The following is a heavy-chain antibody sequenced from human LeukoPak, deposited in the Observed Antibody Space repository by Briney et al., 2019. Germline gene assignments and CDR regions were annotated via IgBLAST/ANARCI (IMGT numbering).Heavy chain of an antibody. D-gene: IGHD3-3*01. CDR3: ARGYLRFLYAFDI. Sequence: ASVKVSCKASGYTFTSYDINWVRQATGQGLEWMGWMNPNSGNTGYAQKFQGRVTITRNTSISTAYMELSSLRSEDTAVYYCARGYLRFLYAFDIWGQGTMVTVSS. CDR1: GYTFTSYD. CDR2: MNPNSGNT. J-gene: IGHJ3*02. V-gene: IGHV1-8*03.